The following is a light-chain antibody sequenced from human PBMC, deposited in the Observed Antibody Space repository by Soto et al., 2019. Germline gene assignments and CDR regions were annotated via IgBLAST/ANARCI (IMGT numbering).Light chain of an antibody. V-gene: IGKV1-39*01. CDR1: QSVITY. J-gene: IGKJ3*01. Sequence: DIPMTQSPSSLSASVGDSVTITCRASQSVITYLNWYQQKPGKAPKLLIHAPSSLQSGVPSRFSGSGSGTDFTLTISSLQPEDSATYYCQQGFSTPFTFGPGTRLDIE. CDR2: APS. CDR3: QQGFSTPFT.